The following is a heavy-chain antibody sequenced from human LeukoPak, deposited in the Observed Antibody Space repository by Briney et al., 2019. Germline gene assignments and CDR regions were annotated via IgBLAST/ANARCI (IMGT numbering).Heavy chain of an antibody. Sequence: GRSLRLSCAASGFTFSSYGMHWVRQAPGKGLEWVTVIWYDGSNKYYADSVKGRFTISRDNSENTLYLQMNSLRAEDTAVYYCAKELSSGWYYFDYWGQGTLVTVSS. CDR1: GFTFSSYG. D-gene: IGHD6-19*01. CDR2: IWYDGSNK. V-gene: IGHV3-33*06. J-gene: IGHJ4*02. CDR3: AKELSSGWYYFDY.